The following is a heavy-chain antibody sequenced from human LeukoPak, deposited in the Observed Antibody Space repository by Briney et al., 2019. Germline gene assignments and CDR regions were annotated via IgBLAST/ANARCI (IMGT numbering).Heavy chain of an antibody. CDR1: GFTFTTYS. CDR2: ISSGSSAI. Sequence: PGGSLRLSCEASGFTFTTYSMTWVRQAPGKGLEWVSIISSGSSAIFSADALKGRFTISRDDAKNLLYLDMNSLRAEDTAVYYCAKGHSLRSYDWLDYWGQGTLVTVSS. V-gene: IGHV3-21*01. CDR3: AKGHSLRSYDWLDY. D-gene: IGHD3-9*01. J-gene: IGHJ4*02.